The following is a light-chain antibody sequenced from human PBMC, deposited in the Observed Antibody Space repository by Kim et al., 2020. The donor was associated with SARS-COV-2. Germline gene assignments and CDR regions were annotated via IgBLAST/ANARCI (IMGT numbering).Light chain of an antibody. CDR2: INSDGSV. CDR1: SGHARNA. V-gene: IGLV4-69*01. CDR3: QTWGTDIQGV. J-gene: IGLJ3*02. Sequence: QLVLTQSTSASASLGASVKLTCTLNSGHARNAIAWNQHQPERGPRFLIKINSDGSVTKGDGIPSRFSGSSSGAERYLTISSLQSEDEADYYCQTWGTDIQGVFGGGTQLTVL.